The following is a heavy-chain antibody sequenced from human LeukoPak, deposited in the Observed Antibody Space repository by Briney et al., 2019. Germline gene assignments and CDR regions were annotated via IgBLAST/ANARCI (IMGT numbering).Heavy chain of an antibody. J-gene: IGHJ4*02. CDR3: ARGGIDDILTGYHNYYFDY. D-gene: IGHD3-9*01. Sequence: PGASVKVSCKAFGYTFTNNWMHWVRQAPGQGPEWMGLISPTGGSTAYAQKFQGRVTLTRDMSTSTDYLELSSLRSEDTAVYYCARGGIDDILTGYHNYYFDYWGQGTLVTVSS. V-gene: IGHV1-46*01. CDR2: ISPTGGST. CDR1: GYTFTNNW.